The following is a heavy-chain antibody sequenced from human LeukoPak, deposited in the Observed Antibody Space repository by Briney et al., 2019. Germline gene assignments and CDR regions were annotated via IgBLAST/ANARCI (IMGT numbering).Heavy chain of an antibody. Sequence: PSETLSLTCTVSGGSINSYHWSWIRQPPGKGLEWIGYIYYSGSTNYNPSLKSRVTLSVDTSKNQFSLKMNSVTAADTAVYYCARGAGWYQFWGQGTPVTVSS. J-gene: IGHJ4*02. V-gene: IGHV4-59*01. D-gene: IGHD6-19*01. CDR2: IYYSGST. CDR1: GGSINSYH. CDR3: ARGAGWYQF.